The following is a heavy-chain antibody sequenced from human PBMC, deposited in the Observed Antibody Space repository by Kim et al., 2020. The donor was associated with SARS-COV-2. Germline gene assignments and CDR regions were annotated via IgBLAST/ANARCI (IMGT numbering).Heavy chain of an antibody. J-gene: IGHJ6*02. V-gene: IGHV3-23*01. Sequence: KGRFTTAQDNTKNTLYLQMNSLRAEDTAVYYCAKDWAYCGGDCNTHYGMDVWGQGTTVTVSS. CDR3: AKDWAYCGGDCNTHYGMDV. D-gene: IGHD2-21*02.